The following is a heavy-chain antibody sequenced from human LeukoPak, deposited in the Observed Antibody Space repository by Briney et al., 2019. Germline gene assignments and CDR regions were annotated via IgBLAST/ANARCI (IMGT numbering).Heavy chain of an antibody. D-gene: IGHD3-22*01. Sequence: ASVKVSCKASGYTFTSYYMHWVRQAPGQGLEWMGIINPSGGSTSYAQKFQGRVTMTRDTSTSTVYMELSSLRSEDTAVYYCARDSAYYYDSSGYYLDYWGQGALVTVSS. CDR2: INPSGGST. CDR1: GYTFTSYY. CDR3: ARDSAYYYDSSGYYLDY. V-gene: IGHV1-46*01. J-gene: IGHJ4*02.